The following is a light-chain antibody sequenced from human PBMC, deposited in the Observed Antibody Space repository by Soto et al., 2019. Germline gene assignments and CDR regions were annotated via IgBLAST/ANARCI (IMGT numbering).Light chain of an antibody. J-gene: IGLJ1*01. CDR1: SSDIGVYNY. CDR2: EVN. CDR3: SSYTTSNTYV. V-gene: IGLV2-14*01. Sequence: QSVLTQPASVSGSPGQSITFSCTGTSSDIGVYNYVSWYQQHPGKAPKLTIYEVNNRPSGVSNRFSGSKSGNTASLTISGLQAEDEADYYCSSYTTSNTYVFGTGTKVTGL.